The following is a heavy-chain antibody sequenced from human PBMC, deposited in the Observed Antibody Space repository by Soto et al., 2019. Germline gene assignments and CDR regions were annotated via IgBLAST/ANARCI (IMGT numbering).Heavy chain of an antibody. D-gene: IGHD3-22*01. V-gene: IGHV1-46*01. CDR2: LNPSDGSI. Sequence: QVQLVQSGAEVKKPGASVKVSCKASGYTLTRYYMHWVRQAPGQGLEWMGILNPSDGSISYAQKFQGRVSMTSDTATRAVYMELSSLRYEDTAVYYCARDLTREGDYFDPSGYYLDSWGQGTLVTVSS. J-gene: IGHJ4*02. CDR3: ARDLTREGDYFDPSGYYLDS. CDR1: GYTLTRYY.